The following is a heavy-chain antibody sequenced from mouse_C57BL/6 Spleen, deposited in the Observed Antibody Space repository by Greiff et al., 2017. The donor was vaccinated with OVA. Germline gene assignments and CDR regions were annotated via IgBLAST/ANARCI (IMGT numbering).Heavy chain of an antibody. CDR1: GYSITSGYY. J-gene: IGHJ4*01. CDR2: ISYDGSN. Sequence: EVKLQESGPGLVKPSQSLSLTCSVTGYSITSGYYWNWIRQFPGNKLEWMGYISYDGSNNYNPSLKNRISITRDTSKNQFFLKLNSVTTEDTATYYCASSPLIYYYAMDYWGQGTSVTVSS. CDR3: ASSPLIYYYAMDY. V-gene: IGHV3-6*01.